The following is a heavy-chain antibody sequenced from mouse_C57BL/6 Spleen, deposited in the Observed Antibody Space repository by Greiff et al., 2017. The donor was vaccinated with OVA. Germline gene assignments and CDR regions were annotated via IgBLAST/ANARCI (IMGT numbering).Heavy chain of an antibody. J-gene: IGHJ3*01. Sequence: QVQLQQSGAELARPGASVKLSCKASGYTFTSYGISWVKQRTGQGLEWIGEIYPRSGNTYYNEKFKGKATLTADKSSSTAYMELRSLTSEDSAVYFCATENDYDWFAYWGQGTLVTVSA. V-gene: IGHV1-81*01. D-gene: IGHD2-4*01. CDR3: ATENDYDWFAY. CDR1: GYTFTSYG. CDR2: IYPRSGNT.